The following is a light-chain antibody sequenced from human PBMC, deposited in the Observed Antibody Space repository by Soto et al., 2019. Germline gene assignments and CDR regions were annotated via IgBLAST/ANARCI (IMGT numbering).Light chain of an antibody. CDR2: APS. V-gene: IGKV1-9*01. J-gene: IGKJ1*01. CDR3: QQLNSYAPT. CDR1: QGISSY. Sequence: IQLTQSPSSLSASVGDRVTITCRASQGISSYLAWYQQKPGKPPKLLIYAPSTLQSGVPSRFSGSGSGTDFTLTISSLQPEDFATYYCQQLNSYAPTFGQGTKVEIK.